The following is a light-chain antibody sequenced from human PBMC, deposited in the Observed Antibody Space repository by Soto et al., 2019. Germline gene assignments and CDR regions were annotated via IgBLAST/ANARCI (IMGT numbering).Light chain of an antibody. V-gene: IGLV3-1*01. J-gene: IGLJ2*01. CDR1: QLGDKF. Sequence: SYELTQPPSVSVSPGQTASITCSGDQLGDKFACWYQQKPGQSPVLVIYQDKKRPSGIPERFSGFNSGNTATLTISGTQAMDEADYYCQAWDTNIVVFGGGTQLTVL. CDR2: QDK. CDR3: QAWDTNIVV.